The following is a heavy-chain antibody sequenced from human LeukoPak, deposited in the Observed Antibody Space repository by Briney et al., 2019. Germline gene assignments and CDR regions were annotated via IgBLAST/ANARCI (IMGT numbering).Heavy chain of an antibody. Sequence: SETLSLTCTVSGGSISSSSYYWGWIRQPPGKGLEWIGSIYYSGSTYYNLSLKSRVTISVDTSKNQFSLKLSSVTAADTAVYYCAGTMESVSFITFDYWGQGTLVTVSS. CDR3: AGTMESVSFITFDY. CDR1: GGSISSSSYY. D-gene: IGHD3-22*01. J-gene: IGHJ4*02. CDR2: IYYSGST. V-gene: IGHV4-39*07.